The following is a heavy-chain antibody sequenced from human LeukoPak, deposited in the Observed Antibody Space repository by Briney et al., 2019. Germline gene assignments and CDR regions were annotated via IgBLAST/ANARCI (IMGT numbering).Heavy chain of an antibody. CDR2: ISAYNGNT. CDR1: GYTFTSYG. Sequence: ASVKVSCKASGYTFTSYGISWVRQAPGQGLEWMGWISAYNGNTNYAQKLQGRVTMTTDTSTSTAYMEPRSLRSDDTAVYYCARGGGGYSYGPYYYYYMDVWGKGTTVTVSS. V-gene: IGHV1-18*01. J-gene: IGHJ6*03. CDR3: ARGGGGYSYGPYYYYYMDV. D-gene: IGHD5-18*01.